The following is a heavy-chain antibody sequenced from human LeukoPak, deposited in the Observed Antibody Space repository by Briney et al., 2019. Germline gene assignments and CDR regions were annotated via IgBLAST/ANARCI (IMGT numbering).Heavy chain of an antibody. Sequence: ASVKVSCKASGYTFTGYYMHWVRQAPGQGLEWMGWINPNSGGTNYAQKFQGRVTMTRDTSISTAYMELSRLRSDDTAVYYCARRYYYGSGSYSFDYWGQGTLVTVSS. D-gene: IGHD3-10*01. J-gene: IGHJ4*02. V-gene: IGHV1-2*02. CDR1: GYTFTGYY. CDR2: INPNSGGT. CDR3: ARRYYYGSGSYSFDY.